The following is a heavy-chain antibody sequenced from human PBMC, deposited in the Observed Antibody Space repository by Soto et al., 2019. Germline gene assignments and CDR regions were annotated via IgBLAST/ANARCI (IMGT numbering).Heavy chain of an antibody. J-gene: IGHJ6*02. D-gene: IGHD3-10*01. CDR1: GYTFTSYG. V-gene: IGHV1-18*01. Sequence: QVQLVQSGAEVKKPGASVKVSCKASGYTFTSYGISWVRQAPGQGLEWMGWISAYNGNTNYAQKLQGRVTMTTDTSTSTAYMELRSLRSDDTAVYYCARDSPMVRGVSLLWYYGMDVWGQGTTVTVSS. CDR2: ISAYNGNT. CDR3: ARDSPMVRGVSLLWYYGMDV.